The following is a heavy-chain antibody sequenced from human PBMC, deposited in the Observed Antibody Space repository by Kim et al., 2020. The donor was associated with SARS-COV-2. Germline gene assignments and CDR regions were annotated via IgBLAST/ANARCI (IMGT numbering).Heavy chain of an antibody. D-gene: IGHD5-12*01. CDR2: IHRTGNT. J-gene: IGHJ4*02. V-gene: IGHV4-39*01. Sequence: SETLSLTCTVSGDSISSSFYYWGWIRQPPGKGLEWTGSIHRTGNTHYNPSLKSRVTVSVDTSRNEFSLKLTSVTAADTAVYYCARHSYSGYEYGYWGQGTLVTVSS. CDR1: GDSISSSFYY. CDR3: ARHSYSGYEYGY.